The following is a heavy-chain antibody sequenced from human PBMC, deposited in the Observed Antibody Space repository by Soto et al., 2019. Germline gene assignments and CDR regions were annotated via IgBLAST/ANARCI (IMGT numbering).Heavy chain of an antibody. Sequence: EVQLLESGGGLVQPGGSLRLSCAASGFTFSSYALSWVRQAPGKGLEWVSTISGSGGGTYYADSVKGRFTISRDNSKNTLYLQMNTLRAEDTAVYYCASGFWSDGPHNWFDPWGQGTLVTVSS. CDR1: GFTFSSYA. CDR2: ISGSGGGT. V-gene: IGHV3-23*01. CDR3: ASGFWSDGPHNWFDP. J-gene: IGHJ5*02. D-gene: IGHD3-3*01.